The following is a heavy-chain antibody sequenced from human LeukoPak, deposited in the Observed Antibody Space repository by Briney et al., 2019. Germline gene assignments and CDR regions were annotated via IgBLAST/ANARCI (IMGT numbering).Heavy chain of an antibody. J-gene: IGHJ4*02. D-gene: IGHD4-17*01. CDR1: GFTFSRYA. V-gene: IGHV3-23*01. CDR2: IGAGGDNT. CDR3: AKRLMGTVTTYFDY. Sequence: GGSLRLSCAASGFTFSRYALSWVRQAPGKGLEWVSTIGAGGDNTYYADSVKGRFTISRDNSKNTLYLQMNTLGAEDTAVYYCAKRLMGTVTTYFDYWGQGTLVTVSS.